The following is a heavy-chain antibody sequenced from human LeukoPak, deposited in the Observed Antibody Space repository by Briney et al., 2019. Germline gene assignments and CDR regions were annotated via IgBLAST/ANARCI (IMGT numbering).Heavy chain of an antibody. Sequence: GESAKISCKASGYSFTTCWIGWVRQMPGKGLEWMGIIYPGDSDTRYSPSFQGQVIISADKSISTAYLQWSSLKASDTAMYYCARTEGATFAFDMWGQGTMVTVSS. CDR2: IYPGDSDT. J-gene: IGHJ3*02. CDR1: GYSFTTCW. V-gene: IGHV5-51*01. CDR3: ARTEGATFAFDM. D-gene: IGHD1-26*01.